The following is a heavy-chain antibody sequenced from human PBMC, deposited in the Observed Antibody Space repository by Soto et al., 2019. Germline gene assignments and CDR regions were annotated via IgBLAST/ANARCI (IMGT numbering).Heavy chain of an antibody. V-gene: IGHV1-18*04. CDR1: GYTFSSYG. Sequence: QVQLVQSGADMKKPGASVKVSCKASGYTFSSYGISWVRQAPGQGLEWMGWISAYNGDTHYAQKFQGRVTMTTDASTSTAYMELRRLRSDDTAVYYCAREQKRYSSYAMDVWGQGTTVTVSS. CDR2: ISAYNGDT. J-gene: IGHJ6*02. CDR3: AREQKRYSSYAMDV.